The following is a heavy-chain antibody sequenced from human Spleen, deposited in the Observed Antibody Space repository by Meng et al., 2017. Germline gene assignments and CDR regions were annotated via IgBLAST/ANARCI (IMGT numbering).Heavy chain of an antibody. Sequence: GESLKISCAASGFTFNSYTMSWVRQAPGKGLAWVSTISGSGVSIYYADSVKGRFTISRDNSKNTLYLQLNSLRAEDTAFYYCAKDLPTAADWGQGTLVTVSS. CDR3: AKDLPTAAD. J-gene: IGHJ4*02. D-gene: IGHD4-17*01. V-gene: IGHV3-23*01. CDR2: ISGSGVSI. CDR1: GFTFNSYT.